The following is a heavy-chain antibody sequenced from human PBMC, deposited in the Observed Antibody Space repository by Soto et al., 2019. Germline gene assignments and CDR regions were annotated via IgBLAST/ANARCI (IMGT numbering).Heavy chain of an antibody. CDR1: GFTFSSYG. Sequence: QVQLVESGGGVVQPGRSLRLSCAASGFTFSSYGMHWVRQAPGKGLEWVAVISYDGSNKYYADSVKGRFTISRENSKNTLYLQMNSLRAEDTAGYYCEKDRAVAGSKGNYFDYWGQETLVTVSS. J-gene: IGHJ4*02. CDR3: EKDRAVAGSKGNYFDY. D-gene: IGHD6-19*01. V-gene: IGHV3-30*18. CDR2: ISYDGSNK.